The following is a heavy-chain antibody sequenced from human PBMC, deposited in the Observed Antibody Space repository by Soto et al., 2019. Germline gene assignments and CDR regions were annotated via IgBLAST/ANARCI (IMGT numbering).Heavy chain of an antibody. CDR1: GGSITSGAYY. CDR3: ARYYFDSSGYSNWFDP. CDR2: IHYSGRT. Sequence: SETLSLTCAVSGGSITSGAYYWTWIRQHPGKGLEWIAYIHYSGRTYYNPSLKSRVTISVDTSNNQFSLKLSSVTAADTAVYYCARYYFDSSGYSNWFDPWGQGTLVTVS. J-gene: IGHJ5*02. V-gene: IGHV4-31*11. D-gene: IGHD3-22*01.